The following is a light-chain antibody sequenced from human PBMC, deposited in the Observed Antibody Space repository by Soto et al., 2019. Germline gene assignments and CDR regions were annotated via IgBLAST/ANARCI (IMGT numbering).Light chain of an antibody. CDR2: DAS. CDR1: QSVSSY. CDR3: QQRSDWPST. J-gene: IGKJ4*01. V-gene: IGKV3-11*01. Sequence: EIVLTQSPATLSLSPGERATLSCRASQSVSSYLAWYQQKPGQAPRLLIYDASNRATGIPARFSGSGSGTDFTLTISSPEPEDFTVYYCQQRSDWPSTFGGGTKVQIK.